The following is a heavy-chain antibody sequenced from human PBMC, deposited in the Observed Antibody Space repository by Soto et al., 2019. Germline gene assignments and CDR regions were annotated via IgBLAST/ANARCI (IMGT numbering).Heavy chain of an antibody. V-gene: IGHV3-21*01. CDR1: GFTSSLYT. Sequence: PGGSLSPSCEASGFTSSLYTMNWVPRAPGKGLEWVSSISSSSSYIFYADSVKGRFTISRDDAKNSLYLQINSLSAEDTAVYYCARNYYDSSAHNANWGQGTLVTVSS. CDR3: ARNYYDSSAHNAN. J-gene: IGHJ4*02. D-gene: IGHD3-22*01. CDR2: ISSSSSYI.